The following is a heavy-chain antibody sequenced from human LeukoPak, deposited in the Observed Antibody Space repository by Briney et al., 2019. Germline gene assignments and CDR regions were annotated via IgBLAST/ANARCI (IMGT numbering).Heavy chain of an antibody. V-gene: IGHV3-7*01. J-gene: IGHJ3*02. CDR3: ARDRAYNAFDI. CDR1: GFTFSTYW. Sequence: GGSLRLSCAASGFTFSTYWMSWVRQAPGKGLEWVANIKQVGSEKYYVDSVKGRFTISRDNAKNSLYLQMNSLRVEDTALYYCARDRAYNAFDIWGQGTMVTVSS. D-gene: IGHD4-11*01. CDR2: IKQVGSEK.